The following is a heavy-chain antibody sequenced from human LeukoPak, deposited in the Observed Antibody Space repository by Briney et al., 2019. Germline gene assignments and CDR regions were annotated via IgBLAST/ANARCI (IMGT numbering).Heavy chain of an antibody. CDR2: ISSSSSYI. J-gene: IGHJ6*03. CDR3: ARASGYSYGLYYYMDV. V-gene: IGHV3-21*01. CDR1: GFTFSSYS. Sequence: GGSLRLSCAASGFTFSSYSMNWVRQAPGKGLEWVSSISSSSSYIYYADSVKGRFTISRDNAKNSLYLQMNSLRAEDTAVYYCARASGYSYGLYYYMDVWGKGTTVTVSS. D-gene: IGHD5-18*01.